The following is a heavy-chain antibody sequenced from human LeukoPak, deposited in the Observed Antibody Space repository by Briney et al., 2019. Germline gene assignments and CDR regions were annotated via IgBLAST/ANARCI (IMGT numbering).Heavy chain of an antibody. CDR1: GGSINSYY. CDR3: ARVRNYYGSGSYSDYMDV. V-gene: IGHV4-4*07. J-gene: IGHJ6*03. CDR2: IYTSGST. Sequence: PSETLSLTCTFSGGSINSYYWSWIRQPAGKGLEWIGRIYTSGSTNYNPSLKSRVTMSVDTSKNQFSLKLSSVTAADTAVYYCARVRNYYGSGSYSDYMDVWGKGTTVTISS. D-gene: IGHD3-10*01.